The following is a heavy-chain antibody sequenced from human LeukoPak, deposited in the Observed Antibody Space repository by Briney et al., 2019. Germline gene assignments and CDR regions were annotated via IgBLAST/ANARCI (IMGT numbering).Heavy chain of an antibody. CDR3: AREGYGYSYGYPLKYFDL. J-gene: IGHJ2*01. D-gene: IGHD5-18*01. CDR1: GGSISGAVFY. V-gene: IGHV4-39*02. Sequence: SSETLSLTCTVSGGSISGAVFYGAWIRQPPGEGLEWIGTINYSGNTYYSPSLKSRVTISVDAFKNHFSLKLSSVTAADTAVYYCAREGYGYSYGYPLKYFDLWGRGTLVTVSS. CDR2: INYSGNT.